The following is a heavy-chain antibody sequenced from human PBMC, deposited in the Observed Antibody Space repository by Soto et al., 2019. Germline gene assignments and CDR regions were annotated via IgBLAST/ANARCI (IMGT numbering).Heavy chain of an antibody. D-gene: IGHD4-17*01. V-gene: IGHV3-30-3*01. CDR2: ISYDGSNK. J-gene: IGHJ4*02. Sequence: GGSLRLSCAASGFTFSSYAMHWVRQAPGKGLEWVAVISYDGSNKYYADSVKGRFTISRDNSKNTLYLQMNSLRAEDTAVYYCARELGGDFDYWGQGTLVTVSS. CDR3: ARELGGDFDY. CDR1: GFTFSSYA.